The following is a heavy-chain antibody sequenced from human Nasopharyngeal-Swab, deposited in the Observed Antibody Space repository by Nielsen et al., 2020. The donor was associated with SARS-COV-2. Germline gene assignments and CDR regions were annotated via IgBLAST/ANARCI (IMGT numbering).Heavy chain of an antibody. D-gene: IGHD5-24*01. CDR2: ISYDGNNK. Sequence: GGSLRLSCAASGFTFSSFGMHWVRQAPGKGLEWVAVISYDGNNKYYADSVKGRFTISRDNSKNTLYLQMDSLRAEDTAVYYCVKVRDGYNQGFDYWGQGTLVTVSS. CDR1: GFTFSSFG. V-gene: IGHV3-30*18. J-gene: IGHJ4*02. CDR3: VKVRDGYNQGFDY.